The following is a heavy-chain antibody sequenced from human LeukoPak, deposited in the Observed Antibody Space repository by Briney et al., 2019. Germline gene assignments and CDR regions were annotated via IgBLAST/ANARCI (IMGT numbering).Heavy chain of an antibody. Sequence: PGGSLRLSCAASGFTFSSYWMSWVRQAPGKGLEWVANIKQDGSEKYYVDSVKGRFTISRDNAKNSLYLQMNSLRAEDTAVYYCWGIQLWARTYAFDIWGQGTMVTVSS. CDR2: IKQDGSEK. D-gene: IGHD5-18*01. CDR1: GFTFSSYW. J-gene: IGHJ3*02. V-gene: IGHV3-7*01. CDR3: WGIQLWARTYAFDI.